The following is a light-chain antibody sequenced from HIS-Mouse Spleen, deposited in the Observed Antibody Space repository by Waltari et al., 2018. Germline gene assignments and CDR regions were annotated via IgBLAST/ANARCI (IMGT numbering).Light chain of an antibody. CDR2: DVS. CDR3: CSYAGSYTVV. CDR1: SSDVGGYHY. Sequence: QSALTQPRSVSGSPGQSVTISCTGTSSDVGGYHYVPWYQPHPGKAPKLMIYDVSKRPSGVPDRFSGSKSGNTASLTISGLQAEDEADYYCCSYAGSYTVVFGGGTKLTVL. V-gene: IGLV2-11*01. J-gene: IGLJ2*01.